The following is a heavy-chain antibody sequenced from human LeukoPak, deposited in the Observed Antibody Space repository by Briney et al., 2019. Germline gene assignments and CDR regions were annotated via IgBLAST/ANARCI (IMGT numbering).Heavy chain of an antibody. V-gene: IGHV1-2*06. Sequence: EASVKVSCKASGYTFTGYYMHWVRQAPGQGLEWMGRINPNSGGTNYAQKFQGRVTMTRDTSISTAYMELSRLRSDDTAVYYCARDTYYYDSSGYYYWVYWGQGTLVTVSS. CDR2: INPNSGGT. D-gene: IGHD3-22*01. J-gene: IGHJ4*02. CDR1: GYTFTGYY. CDR3: ARDTYYYDSSGYYYWVY.